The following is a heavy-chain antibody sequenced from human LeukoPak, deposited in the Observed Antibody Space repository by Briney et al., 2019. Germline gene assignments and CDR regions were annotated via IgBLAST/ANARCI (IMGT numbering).Heavy chain of an antibody. Sequence: ASVKVSCKASGYTFTSYYMHWVRQAPGQGLEWMGIINPSGGSTSYAQKFQGRVTMTRDTSTSTVYMELSSLRSEDTAVYYCASMYSTPYYYYGMDVWGQGTTVTVSS. CDR3: ASMYSTPYYYYGMDV. CDR1: GYTFTSYY. J-gene: IGHJ6*02. CDR2: INPSGGST. D-gene: IGHD6-13*01. V-gene: IGHV1-46*01.